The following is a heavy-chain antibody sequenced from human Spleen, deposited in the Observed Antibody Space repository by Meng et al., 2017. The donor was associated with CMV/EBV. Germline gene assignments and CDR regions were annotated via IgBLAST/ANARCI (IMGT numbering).Heavy chain of an antibody. J-gene: IGHJ5*02. Sequence: QVQLVESGGGVVQPGGSLRLSCAASGFTFSSYGMHWVRQAPGKGLEWVAFIQYDGSNKYYADSVKGRFTISRDNSKNTLYLQMNSLRAEDTAVYYCAKDVIGLSWGQGTLVTVSS. CDR1: GFTFSSYG. V-gene: IGHV3-30*02. D-gene: IGHD2/OR15-2a*01. CDR3: AKDVIGLS. CDR2: IQYDGSNK.